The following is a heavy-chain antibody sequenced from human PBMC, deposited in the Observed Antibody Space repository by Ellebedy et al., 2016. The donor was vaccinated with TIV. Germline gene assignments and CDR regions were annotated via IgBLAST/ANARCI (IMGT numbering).Heavy chain of an antibody. D-gene: IGHD2-15*01. J-gene: IGHJ4*02. Sequence: SVKVSCXASGGTFSSYAISWVRQAPGQGLEWMGRIIPILGIANYAQKFQGRVTITADKSTSTAYMELSSLRSEDTAVYYCARQARDCSGGSCYSEDYWGQGTLVTVSS. CDR2: IIPILGIA. CDR1: GGTFSSYA. CDR3: ARQARDCSGGSCYSEDY. V-gene: IGHV1-69*04.